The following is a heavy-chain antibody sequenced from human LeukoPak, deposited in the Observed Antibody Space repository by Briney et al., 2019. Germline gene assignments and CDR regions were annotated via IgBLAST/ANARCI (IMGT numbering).Heavy chain of an antibody. CDR1: SFTFNPYA. V-gene: IGHV3-23*01. CDR3: AKDLQRWIQLPDY. Sequence: GGSLTLSCAASSFTFNPYAMTWVRQAPGMGLEWVSCISGSGSNAYSAGSVKGRFTISRDNSKNTLYLQMNSLRVEDTALYYCAKDLQRWIQLPDYWDQGTLVTVSS. D-gene: IGHD5-24*01. J-gene: IGHJ4*02. CDR2: ISGSGSNA.